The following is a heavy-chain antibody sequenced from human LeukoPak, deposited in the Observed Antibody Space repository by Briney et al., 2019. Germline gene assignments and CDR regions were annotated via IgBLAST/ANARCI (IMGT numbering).Heavy chain of an antibody. CDR2: IYSGGST. V-gene: IGHV3-66*01. J-gene: IGHJ6*02. CDR1: GFTVSSNY. D-gene: IGHD2-2*01. CDR3: ARELVPAAVDYYYGMDV. Sequence: GGSLRPSCAASGFTVSSNYMSWVRQAPGKGLEWVSVIYSGGSTYYADSVKGRFTISRDNSKNTLYLQMNSLRAEDTAVYYCARELVPAAVDYYYGMDVWGQGTTVTVSS.